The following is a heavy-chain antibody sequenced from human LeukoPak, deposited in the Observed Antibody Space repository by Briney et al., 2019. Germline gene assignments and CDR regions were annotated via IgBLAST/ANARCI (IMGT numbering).Heavy chain of an antibody. J-gene: IGHJ5*02. CDR1: GGSISSGGYY. D-gene: IGHD3-3*01. CDR2: IYYSGST. Sequence: PSETLSLTGTVSGGSISSGGYYWSWIRQHPGKGLEWIGYIYYSGSTYYNPSLKSRVTISVDTSKNQFSLKLSSVTAADTAVYYCARAYYDFWSGCLFDPWGQGTLVTVSS. CDR3: ARAYYDFWSGCLFDP. V-gene: IGHV4-31*03.